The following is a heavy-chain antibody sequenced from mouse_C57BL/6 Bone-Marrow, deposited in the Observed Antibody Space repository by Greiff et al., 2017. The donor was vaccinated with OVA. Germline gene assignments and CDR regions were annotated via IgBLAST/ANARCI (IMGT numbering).Heavy chain of an antibody. V-gene: IGHV1-69*01. CDR3: AREGALLLRGGFAY. CDR2: IDPSDSYT. Sequence: QVQLKQPGAELVMPGASVKLSCKASGYTFTSYWMHWVKQRPGQGLEWIGEIDPSDSYTNYNQKFKGKSTLTVDKSSSTAYMQLSSLTSEDSAVYYCAREGALLLRGGFAYWGQGTLVTVSA. J-gene: IGHJ3*01. CDR1: GYTFTSYW. D-gene: IGHD1-1*01.